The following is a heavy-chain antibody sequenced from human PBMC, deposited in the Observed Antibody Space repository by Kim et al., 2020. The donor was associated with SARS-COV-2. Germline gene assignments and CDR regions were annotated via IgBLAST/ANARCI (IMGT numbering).Heavy chain of an antibody. CDR3: ARKRYYDFPDYYYYYGMDV. D-gene: IGHD3-3*01. V-gene: IGHV1-69*13. Sequence: SVKVSCKASGGTFSSYAISWVRQAPGQGLEWMGGIIPIFGTANYAQKFQGRVTITADESTSTAYMELSSLRSEDTAVYYCARKRYYDFPDYYYYYGMDVWGQGTTVTVSS. CDR1: GGTFSSYA. CDR2: IIPIFGTA. J-gene: IGHJ6*02.